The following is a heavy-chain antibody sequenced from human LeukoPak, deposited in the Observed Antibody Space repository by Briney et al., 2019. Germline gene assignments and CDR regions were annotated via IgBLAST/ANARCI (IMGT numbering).Heavy chain of an antibody. V-gene: IGHV4-4*07. Sequence: SETLSLTCTVSGGSISSYYWSWTRQPAGKGLEWIGRIYTSGSPNYNPPLKSRVTMSVDTSKNQFSLKLSPVTAADTAVYYCARGRRSCYYPPYYYDYGMDVWGQGTTVPVSS. CDR3: ARGRRSCYYPPYYYDYGMDV. D-gene: IGHD3-3*01. CDR1: GGSISSYY. CDR2: IYTSGSP. J-gene: IGHJ6*02.